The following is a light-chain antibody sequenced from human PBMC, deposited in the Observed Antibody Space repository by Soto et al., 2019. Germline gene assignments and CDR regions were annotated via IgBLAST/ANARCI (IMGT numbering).Light chain of an antibody. J-gene: IGLJ3*02. CDR3: SSYAGTNNLV. CDR2: EVS. Sequence: QSVLTQPPSASGSPGQSVTISCIGTSSDVGGYNYVSWYQQYPGKAPKIMIYEVSERPSGVPVRFSGSKSGNTASLTVSGLQAEDEADHYCSSYAGTNNLVFGGGTQLTVL. CDR1: SSDVGGYNY. V-gene: IGLV2-8*01.